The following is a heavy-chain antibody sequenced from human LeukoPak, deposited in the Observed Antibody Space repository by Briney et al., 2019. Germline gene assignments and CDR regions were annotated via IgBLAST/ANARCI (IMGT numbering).Heavy chain of an antibody. CDR1: GGTFSSYA. D-gene: IGHD3-10*01. V-gene: IGHV1-69*05. CDR3: ARDGSGMDKYYYYYMDA. J-gene: IGHJ6*03. Sequence: GASVKVSCKASGGTFSSYAISWVRQAPGQGLEWMGGIIPIFGTANYAQKFQGRVTITTDESTSTAYMELSSLRSEDTAVYYCARDGSGMDKYYYYYMDAWGKGTTVTVSS. CDR2: IIPIFGTA.